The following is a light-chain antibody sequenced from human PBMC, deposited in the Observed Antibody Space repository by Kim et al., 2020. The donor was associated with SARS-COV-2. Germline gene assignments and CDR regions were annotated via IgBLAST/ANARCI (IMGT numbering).Light chain of an antibody. J-gene: IGLJ2*01. CDR3: SSYVGSNNLI. CDR2: EVS. CDR1: SSDVGGYNY. Sequence: QSALTQPPSASGSPGQSVTISCTGTSSDVGGYNYVSWYQQHPGKAPKLMIYEVSKRPSGVPDRFSGSKSGNTVSLTVSGLQAEDEADYYCSSYVGSNNLIFGGGTQLTVL. V-gene: IGLV2-8*01.